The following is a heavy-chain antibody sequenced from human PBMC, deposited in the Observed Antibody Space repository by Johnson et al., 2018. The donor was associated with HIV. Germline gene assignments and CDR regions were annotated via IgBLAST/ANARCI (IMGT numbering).Heavy chain of an antibody. J-gene: IGHJ3*02. Sequence: VQLVESGGGVVQPGRSLRLSCAASGFTFSDYDMHGVRQATGEGLEWVSAIGSAGDTYYPGSVKGRFTISRDNSKNKLYLQMNSLTAEDTAMYYCARVIPGNWVGGFDIWGQGTMVTVSS. CDR1: GFTFSDYD. V-gene: IGHV3-13*01. CDR2: IGSAGDT. CDR3: ARVIPGNWVGGFDI. D-gene: IGHD7-27*01.